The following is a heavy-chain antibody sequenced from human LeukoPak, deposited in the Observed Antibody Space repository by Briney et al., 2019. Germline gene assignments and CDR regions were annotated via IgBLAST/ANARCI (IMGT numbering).Heavy chain of an antibody. CDR1: GFTFRDYW. V-gene: IGHV3-7*01. CDR2: IQSDGNEK. J-gene: IGHJ6*02. CDR3: ARDSAVATYYGVDV. D-gene: IGHD6-19*01. Sequence: GGSLRLSCAASGFTFRDYWMSWVRQAPGKGLEWVANIQSDGNEKNYIDSVQGRFTISRDNAKTSLYLQMSSLRAEDTAVYYCARDSAVATYYGVDVWGQGTTVTVSS.